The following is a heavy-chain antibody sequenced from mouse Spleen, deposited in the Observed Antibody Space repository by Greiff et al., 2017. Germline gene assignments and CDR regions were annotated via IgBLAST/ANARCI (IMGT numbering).Heavy chain of an antibody. D-gene: IGHD2-10*01. V-gene: IGHV2-6*02. CDR2: IWSDGST. CDR3: ARNLAYYGIVGHAMDY. J-gene: IGHJ4*01. Sequence: VQLQQSGPGLVAPSQSLSITCTVSGFSLTSYGVHWVRQPPGKGLEWLVVIWSDGSTTYNSALKSRLSISKDNSKSQVFLKMNSLQTDDTAMYYCARNLAYYGIVGHAMDYWGQGTSVTVSS. CDR1: GFSLTSYG.